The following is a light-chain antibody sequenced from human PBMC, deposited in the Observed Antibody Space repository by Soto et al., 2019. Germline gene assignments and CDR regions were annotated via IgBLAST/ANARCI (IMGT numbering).Light chain of an antibody. J-gene: IGKJ1*01. Sequence: DIQMTQSPSTLSGSVGDRVTITCRASQAISSWLAWYQQKPGKAPKLLIYKASTLKSGVPSRFSGSGSGTEFTLTISSLQPEDFATYYCQHYNSDSEAFGQGTKVDI. CDR3: QHYNSDSEA. CDR1: QAISSW. V-gene: IGKV1-5*03. CDR2: KAS.